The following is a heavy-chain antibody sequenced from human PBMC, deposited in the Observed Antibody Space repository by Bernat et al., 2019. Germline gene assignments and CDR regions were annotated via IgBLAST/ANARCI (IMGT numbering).Heavy chain of an antibody. D-gene: IGHD3-3*01. J-gene: IGHJ6*02. Sequence: QVQLVQSGAEVKKPGSSVKVSCKASGGTFSSYAISWVRQAPGQGLEWMGGIIPIFGTANYDQKFQGRVTITADESTSTAYMELSSLRSEDTAVYYCARRSAWGTIFGVVNAFRYYYYGMDVWGQGTTVTVSS. CDR1: GGTFSSYA. CDR3: ARRSAWGTIFGVVNAFRYYYYGMDV. CDR2: IIPIFGTA. V-gene: IGHV1-69*12.